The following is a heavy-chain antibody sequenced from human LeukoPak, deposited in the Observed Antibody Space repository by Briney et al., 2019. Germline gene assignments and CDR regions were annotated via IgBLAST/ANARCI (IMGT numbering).Heavy chain of an antibody. Sequence: GASLRLSCATSGFTFSSYSMTWVHQAPGKGQEWVSYISRSSSTIYYADSVKGRFTISRDNAKNSLYLQMNSLRDEDTAVYYCARDHYGSGTDVWFDPWGQGTLVTVSS. J-gene: IGHJ5*02. CDR2: ISRSSSTI. CDR1: GFTFSSYS. V-gene: IGHV3-48*02. CDR3: ARDHYGSGTDVWFDP. D-gene: IGHD3-10*01.